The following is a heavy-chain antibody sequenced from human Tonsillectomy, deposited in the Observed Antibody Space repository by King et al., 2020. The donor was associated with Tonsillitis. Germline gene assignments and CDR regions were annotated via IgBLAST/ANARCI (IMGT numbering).Heavy chain of an antibody. CDR2: INNSGST. J-gene: IGHJ4*02. V-gene: IGHV4-61*02. D-gene: IGHD4-17*01. CDR1: GDSINSDIYY. CDR3: AREDYGDYPY. Sequence: VQLQESGPGLVKPSQTLSLTCTVSGDSINSDIYYWNWIRQPAGKGLEWIGRINNSGSTSSNPFLKSRVTMSMDTSKNQFSLKLSSVTAADTAVYYCAREDYGDYPYWGQGTLVTVSS.